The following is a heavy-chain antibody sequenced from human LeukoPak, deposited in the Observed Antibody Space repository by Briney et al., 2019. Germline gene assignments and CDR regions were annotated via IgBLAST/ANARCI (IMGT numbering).Heavy chain of an antibody. V-gene: IGHV3-23*04. Sequence: GGSLRLSCAASGFTFRSYAMNWVRQAPGKGLEWVSAISGSGPFSNSAATTYYADSVKGRYTISRDNSRNTLYLQMNSLRADDTAVYFCAKVEYGLVSFIDSWGQGTLVIVSS. CDR1: GFTFRSYA. J-gene: IGHJ4*02. CDR2: ISGSGPFSNSAATT. D-gene: IGHD3-9*01. CDR3: AKVEYGLVSFIDS.